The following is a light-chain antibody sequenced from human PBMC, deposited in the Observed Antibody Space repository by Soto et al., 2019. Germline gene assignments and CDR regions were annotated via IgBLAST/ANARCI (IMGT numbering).Light chain of an antibody. CDR2: AAS. Sequence: AIQMTQSPSSLSASVGDRVTITCRATQDIRNDLGWYQEKPGQAPKLLIYAASKLQSGVPSRFSGSGTGTDFTLTISSLQPEDFATYYCQQEDSYPWTFGQGTKVEI. J-gene: IGKJ1*01. V-gene: IGKV1-6*01. CDR3: QQEDSYPWT. CDR1: QDIRND.